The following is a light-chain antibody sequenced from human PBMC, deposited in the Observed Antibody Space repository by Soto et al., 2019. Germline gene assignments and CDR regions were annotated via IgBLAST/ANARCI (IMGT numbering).Light chain of an antibody. CDR3: QSYDGSLSGSEV. Sequence: QSVLTQAPSVSGAPGQRVTISCTGSSSNIGAGYGVHWYQQLPGTAPKLLIYGNNNRPSGVPDRFSGSKSGTSASLAITGLQAEDEADYYCQSYDGSLSGSEVFGGGTQLTVL. CDR2: GNN. J-gene: IGLJ2*01. V-gene: IGLV1-40*01. CDR1: SSNIGAGYG.